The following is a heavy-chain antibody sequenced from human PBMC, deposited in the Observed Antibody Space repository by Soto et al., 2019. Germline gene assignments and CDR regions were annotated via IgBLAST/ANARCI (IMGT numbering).Heavy chain of an antibody. CDR2: IYYSGST. J-gene: IGHJ5*02. V-gene: IGHV4-39*01. Sequence: PSETLSLTCTVSGGSISSSSYYWGWIRQPPGKGLEWIGSIYYSGSTYYNPSLKSRVTISVDTSKNQFSLKLSSVTAADTAVYYCARRGYSSGYPQDGWFDPWGQGTLVTVSS. CDR3: ARRGYSSGYPQDGWFDP. CDR1: GGSISSSSYY. D-gene: IGHD5-18*01.